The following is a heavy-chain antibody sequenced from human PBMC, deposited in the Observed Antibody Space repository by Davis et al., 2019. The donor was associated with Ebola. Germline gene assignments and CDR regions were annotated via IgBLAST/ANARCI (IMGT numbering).Heavy chain of an antibody. D-gene: IGHD3-9*01. J-gene: IGHJ4*02. CDR1: GFTFSSYA. V-gene: IGHV3-23*01. CDR2: ISGSGGST. Sequence: GESLKISCAASGFTFSSYAMSWVRQAPGKGLEWVSAISGSGGSTYYADSVKGRFTISRDNSKNTLYLQMNSLRAEDTAVYYCAKVPDYDILTGYYNPLFDYWGQGTLVTVSS. CDR3: AKVPDYDILTGYYNPLFDY.